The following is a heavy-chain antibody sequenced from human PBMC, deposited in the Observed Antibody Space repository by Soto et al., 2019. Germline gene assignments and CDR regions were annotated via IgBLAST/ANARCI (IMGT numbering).Heavy chain of an antibody. D-gene: IGHD2-2*01. Sequence: GGSLRLSCAASGFTFSSYGMHWVRQAPGKGLEWVAVIWYDGSNKYYADSVKGRFTISRDNSKNTLYLQMNSLRAEDTAVYYCARDSAASQLPELAFDYWGQGTLVTVSS. J-gene: IGHJ4*02. CDR2: IWYDGSNK. CDR3: ARDSAASQLPELAFDY. V-gene: IGHV3-33*01. CDR1: GFTFSSYG.